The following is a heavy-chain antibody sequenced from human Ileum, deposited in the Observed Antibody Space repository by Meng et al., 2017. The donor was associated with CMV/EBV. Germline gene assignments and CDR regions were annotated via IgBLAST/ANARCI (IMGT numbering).Heavy chain of an antibody. V-gene: IGHV7-4-1*02. CDR2: IDTNTGNP. Sequence: QVQLVQSGSELKEPGASVKGSCKTSGYSFTSYGINWVREAPGQRLEWMGWIDTNTGNPAYAQDFTGWFVFSLDTSVSTAYLQISSLRAEDTAVYYCTRGDGAHTAKYDFWGRGTLVTVSS. J-gene: IGHJ4*02. CDR3: TRGDGAHTAKYDF. D-gene: IGHD5-18*01. CDR1: GYSFTSYG.